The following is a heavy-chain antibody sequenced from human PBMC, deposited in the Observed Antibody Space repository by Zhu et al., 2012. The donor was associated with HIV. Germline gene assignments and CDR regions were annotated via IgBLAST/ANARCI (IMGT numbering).Heavy chain of an antibody. Sequence: QVQLQESGPGLVKPSETLSLTCAVSGYSISSGYYWGWIRQPPGKGLEWIGSIYHSGTTYYNPSLKSRVTISVDTSKNQFSLKLSSVTAADTALYYCARSGYSYGGGYYYYMDVWGKGTTVTVSS. CDR1: GYSISSGYY. CDR2: IYHSGTT. V-gene: IGHV4-38-2*01. D-gene: IGHD5-18*01. CDR3: ARSGYSYGGGYYYYMDV. J-gene: IGHJ6*03.